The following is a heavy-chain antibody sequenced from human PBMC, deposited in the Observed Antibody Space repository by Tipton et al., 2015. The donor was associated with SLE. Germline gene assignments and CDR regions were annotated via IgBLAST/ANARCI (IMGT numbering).Heavy chain of an antibody. CDR3: ARGVWSGSFFDL. CDR2: IYYSGGT. Sequence: TLSLTCTVSGGSISSSSYYWGWIRQPPGKGLEWIGSIYYSGGTYYNPSLKSRVTISVDTSKNQFSLKLSPVTAADTAVYYCARGVWSGSFFDLWGRGTLVTVSS. V-gene: IGHV4-39*07. J-gene: IGHJ2*01. D-gene: IGHD3-3*01. CDR1: GGSISSSSYY.